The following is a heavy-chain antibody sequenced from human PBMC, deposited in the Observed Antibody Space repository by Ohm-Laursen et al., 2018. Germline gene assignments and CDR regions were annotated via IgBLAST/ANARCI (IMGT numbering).Heavy chain of an antibody. V-gene: IGHV3-53*01. CDR2: ISGAGRT. Sequence: GSLRLSCSASGFTFSDYYMSWVRQAPGKGLEWVSTISGAGRTYYADSVEGRFTTSRDNPKSTLYLQMTSLRAEDTAFYYCASSRAGVPAAPDAFDIWGQGTMVTVS. CDR1: GFTFSDYY. D-gene: IGHD2-2*01. J-gene: IGHJ3*02. CDR3: ASSRAGVPAAPDAFDI.